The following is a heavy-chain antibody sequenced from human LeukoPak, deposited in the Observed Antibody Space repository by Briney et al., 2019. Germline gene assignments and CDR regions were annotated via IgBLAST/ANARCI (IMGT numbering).Heavy chain of an antibody. Sequence: ASVKVSCKVSGYTFTDYYMHWVQQAPGKGLKWMGLVDPEDGETIYAEKFQGRVTMTEDTSTDTAYMELSSLRSEDTAVYYCATAKVFCSGGSCRNYYFDYWGQGTLVTVSS. CDR1: GYTFTDYY. CDR3: ATAKVFCSGGSCRNYYFDY. D-gene: IGHD2-15*01. V-gene: IGHV1-69-2*01. J-gene: IGHJ4*02. CDR2: VDPEDGET.